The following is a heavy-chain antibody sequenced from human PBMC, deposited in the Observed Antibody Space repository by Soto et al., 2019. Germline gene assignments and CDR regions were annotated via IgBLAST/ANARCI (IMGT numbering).Heavy chain of an antibody. CDR2: VIPIFGTS. Sequence: SVKVSCKVSGGTFSSYGFSWVRQAPGQGLEWMGEVIPIFGTSNYAQKFQGTITIAADKSTNTVYMELNSLRSEDTAMYYCARAETKITGTRNYYYGLDVWGQGTSVTVSS. D-gene: IGHD1-7*01. CDR1: GGTFSSYG. CDR3: ARAETKITGTRNYYYGLDV. V-gene: IGHV1-69*06. J-gene: IGHJ6*02.